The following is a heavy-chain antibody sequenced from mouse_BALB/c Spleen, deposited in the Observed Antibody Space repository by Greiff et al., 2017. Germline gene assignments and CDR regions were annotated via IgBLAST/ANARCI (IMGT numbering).Heavy chain of an antibody. CDR1: GFSLTGYG. CDR2: IWGDGST. J-gene: IGHJ4*01. V-gene: IGHV2-6-7*01. D-gene: IGHD2-14*01. CDR3: AREEGVRDAMDY. Sequence: QVQLKESGPGLVAPSQTLSITCTVSGFSLTGYGVNWVRQPPGKGLEWLGMIWGDGSTDYNAALKSRLSISEDNSKSQVFLKMNSLQTDDTARYYCAREEGVRDAMDYWGQGTSVTVSS.